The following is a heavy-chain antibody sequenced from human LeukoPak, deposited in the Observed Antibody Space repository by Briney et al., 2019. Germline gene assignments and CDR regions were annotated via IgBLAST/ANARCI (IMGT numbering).Heavy chain of an antibody. CDR2: ISGIGGST. J-gene: IGHJ4*02. V-gene: IGHV3-23*01. D-gene: IGHD5-24*01. Sequence: GGSLRHSCAASGFTFSSYAVSWVRQAPGKGLEWVSAISGIGGSTYFAESVKGRVTISRDNSKNTLYLQMNRLRAEDTPVYYCAKDLEMGGVDYWGQGTLVTVSS. CDR3: AKDLEMGGVDY. CDR1: GFTFSSYA.